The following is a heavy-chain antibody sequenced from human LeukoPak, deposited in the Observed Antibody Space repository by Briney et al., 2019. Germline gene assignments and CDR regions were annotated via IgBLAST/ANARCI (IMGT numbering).Heavy chain of an antibody. Sequence: GGSLRLSCAASVFTFSSYAMSWVRQAPGKGLEWVSALSGSGGSTYYADSVKGRFTISRDNSKNTLYLQMNSLRAEDTAVYYCAKEFRIAAAGLNRYYYYGMDVWGQGTTVTVSS. CDR1: VFTFSSYA. J-gene: IGHJ6*02. CDR2: LSGSGGST. V-gene: IGHV3-23*01. D-gene: IGHD6-13*01. CDR3: AKEFRIAAAGLNRYYYYGMDV.